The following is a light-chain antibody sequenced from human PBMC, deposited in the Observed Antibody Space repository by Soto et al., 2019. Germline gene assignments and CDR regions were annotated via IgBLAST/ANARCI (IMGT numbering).Light chain of an antibody. CDR2: DAS. J-gene: IGKJ3*01. CDR1: QVISNY. V-gene: IGKV1-33*01. CDR3: QQYDNLPFT. Sequence: DIQMTQSPSSLSASVGDRVTITCQASQVISNYLNWYQQKLGKAPKLLIYDASNLETGVPSRFSGSGSGTDFTFNISSLQPEDFATYYCQQYDNLPFTFGPGTKVDIK.